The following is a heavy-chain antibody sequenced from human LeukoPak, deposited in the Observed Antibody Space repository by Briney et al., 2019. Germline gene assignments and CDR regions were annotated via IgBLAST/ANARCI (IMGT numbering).Heavy chain of an antibody. Sequence: PGGSLRLSCAAFGFTVRSDDMNWVRQAPGKGLEWVSILQSDGTPSYAGTVKGRFAISRDISKNTLDLQTNSLRADDTAVYYCARAAAGRAYYHYGMDVWGQGTTVTVSS. D-gene: IGHD6-13*01. V-gene: IGHV3-53*01. CDR1: GFTVRSDD. J-gene: IGHJ6*02. CDR3: ARAAAGRAYYHYGMDV. CDR2: LQSDGTP.